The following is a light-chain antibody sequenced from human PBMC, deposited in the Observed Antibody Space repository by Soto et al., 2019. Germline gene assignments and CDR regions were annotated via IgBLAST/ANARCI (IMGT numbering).Light chain of an antibody. Sequence: QSALTQPPSASGSPGQSVTISCTGTTSDVGGYNFVSWYQQHPGKAPKLMIYEVSQRPSGVPDRFSGSKSGNTASLTVSGLQAEDEADYYCSSHAGSINLVFGGGTQLTVL. CDR2: EVS. CDR1: TSDVGGYNF. J-gene: IGLJ2*01. CDR3: SSHAGSINLV. V-gene: IGLV2-8*01.